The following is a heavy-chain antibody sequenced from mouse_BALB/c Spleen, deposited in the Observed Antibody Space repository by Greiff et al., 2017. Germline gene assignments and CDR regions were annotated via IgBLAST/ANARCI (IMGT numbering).Heavy chain of an antibody. CDR1: GFTFSNYW. V-gene: IGHV6-6*02. CDR2: IRLKSNNYAT. D-gene: IGHD2-1*01. CDR3: TRPGGNYRYYFDY. Sequence: EVKLQESGGGLVQPGGSMKLSCVASGFTFSNYWMNWVRQSPEKGLEWVAEIRLKSNNYATHYAESVKGRFTISRDDSKSSVDLQMNNLRAEDTGIYYCTRPGGNYRYYFDYWGQGTTLTVSS. J-gene: IGHJ2*01.